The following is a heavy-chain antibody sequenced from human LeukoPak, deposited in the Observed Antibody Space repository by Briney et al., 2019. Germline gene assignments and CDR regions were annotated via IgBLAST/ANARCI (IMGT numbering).Heavy chain of an antibody. CDR2: IYYSGST. D-gene: IGHD6-13*01. V-gene: IGHV4-59*08. Sequence: SETLSLTCTVSGGSISSYYWSWIRQPPGKGLEWIGYIYYSGSTNYNPSLKSRVTISVDTSKNQFSLKLSSVTAADTAVYYCARVVIAAAGTRRGAFDIWGQGTMVTVSS. CDR1: GGSISSYY. CDR3: ARVVIAAAGTRRGAFDI. J-gene: IGHJ3*02.